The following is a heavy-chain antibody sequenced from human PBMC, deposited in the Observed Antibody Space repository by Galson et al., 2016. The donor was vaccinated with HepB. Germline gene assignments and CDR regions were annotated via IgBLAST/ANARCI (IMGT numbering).Heavy chain of an antibody. CDR3: AKGRCSGGTCYTDY. CDR2: ISWNSGSI. V-gene: IGHV3-9*01. Sequence: SLRLSCAASGFPFDDYAMHWVRQAPGKGLEWVSGISWNSGSIGYAASVKGRFTISRDYAKNSLYLQMNSLRAEDTALYYCAKGRCSGGTCYTDYWGQGTLVTVS. CDR1: GFPFDDYA. D-gene: IGHD2-15*01. J-gene: IGHJ4*02.